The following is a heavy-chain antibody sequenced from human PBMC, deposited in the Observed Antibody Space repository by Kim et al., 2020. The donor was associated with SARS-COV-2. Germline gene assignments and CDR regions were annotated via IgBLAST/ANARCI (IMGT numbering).Heavy chain of an antibody. D-gene: IGHD3-10*01. CDR2: IYYSGST. Sequence: SETLSLTCTVSGGSISSYYWSWIRQPPGKGLEWIGYIYYSGSTNYNPSLKSRVTISVDTSKNQFSLKLSSVTAADMAVYYCARSFPHPNYYGSGSYLDYWGQGTLVTVSS. V-gene: IGHV4-59*01. CDR1: GGSISSYY. CDR3: ARSFPHPNYYGSGSYLDY. J-gene: IGHJ4*02.